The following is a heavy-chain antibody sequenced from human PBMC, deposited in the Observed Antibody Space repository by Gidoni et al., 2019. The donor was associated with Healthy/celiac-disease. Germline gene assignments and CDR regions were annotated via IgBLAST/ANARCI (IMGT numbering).Heavy chain of an antibody. CDR3: ARDIISQYSSSWNRGWFDP. D-gene: IGHD6-13*01. V-gene: IGHV3-30*04. CDR2: ISYDGSNK. CDR1: GFTFSRYD. J-gene: IGHJ5*02. Sequence: QVQLVESGGGVVQPGWSLRLSCAASGFTFSRYDMHWVRQAPGKGLEWVAVISYDGSNKYYADSVKGRFTISRDNSKNTLYLQMNSLRAEDTAVYYCARDIISQYSSSWNRGWFDPWGQGTLVTVSS.